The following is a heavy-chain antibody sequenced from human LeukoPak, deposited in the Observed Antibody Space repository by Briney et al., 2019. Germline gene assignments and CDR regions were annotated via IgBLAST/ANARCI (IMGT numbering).Heavy chain of an antibody. D-gene: IGHD5-24*01. Sequence: SETLSLTGAVYGGSFSGYYWSWIRQPPGKGLEWIGEINHSGSTNYNPSLKSRVTISVDTSKNQFSLKLSSVTAADTAVYYCARVERWLQYDYWGQGTLVTVSS. CDR1: GGSFSGYY. J-gene: IGHJ4*02. V-gene: IGHV4-34*01. CDR3: ARVERWLQYDY. CDR2: INHSGST.